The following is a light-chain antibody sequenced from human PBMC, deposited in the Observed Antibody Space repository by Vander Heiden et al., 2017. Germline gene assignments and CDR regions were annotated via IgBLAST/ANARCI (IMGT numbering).Light chain of an antibody. Sequence: VMSQSPLSLPVTPGEPASISCRSSQSLLHSNGYNYLDWYLQKPGQSPQLLIYLGSNRASGVPDRFSGSGSGTDFTLKISRVEAEDVGVYYCMQALQTPLTFGGGTKVEIK. CDR1: QSLLHSNGYNY. CDR3: MQALQTPLT. V-gene: IGKV2-28*01. J-gene: IGKJ4*01. CDR2: LGS.